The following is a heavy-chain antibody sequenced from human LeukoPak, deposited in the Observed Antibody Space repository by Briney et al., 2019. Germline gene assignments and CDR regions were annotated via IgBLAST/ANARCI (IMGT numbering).Heavy chain of an antibody. CDR2: IYYSGST. Sequence: SETLSLTCTVSGGSISSYYWSWIRQPPGKGLEWIGYIYYSGSTNYNPSLKSRGTISVDTSKNQFSLKLSSVTAADTAVYYCASQAYYYGSGSYYPFDYWGQGTLVTVSS. D-gene: IGHD3-10*01. CDR1: GGSISSYY. CDR3: ASQAYYYGSGSYYPFDY. V-gene: IGHV4-59*01. J-gene: IGHJ4*02.